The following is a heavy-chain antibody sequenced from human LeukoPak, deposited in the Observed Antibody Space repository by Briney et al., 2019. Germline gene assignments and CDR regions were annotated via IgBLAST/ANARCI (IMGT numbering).Heavy chain of an antibody. CDR1: GFTFSNYW. CDR2: IYTGGSST. D-gene: IGHD3-3*01. Sequence: GGSLRLSCAASGFTFSNYWMHWVRQAPGKGLVWVSRIYTGGSSTNYADSVKGRFTISRDNSKNTLFLQMNSLRAEDTAPYYCAKSVAIYFYYGLDVWGQGTTVAVSS. V-gene: IGHV3-74*01. J-gene: IGHJ6*02. CDR3: AKSVAIYFYYGLDV.